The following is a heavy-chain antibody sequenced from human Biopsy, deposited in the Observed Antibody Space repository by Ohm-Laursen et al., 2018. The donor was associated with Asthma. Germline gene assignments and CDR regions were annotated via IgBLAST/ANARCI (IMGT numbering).Heavy chain of an antibody. CDR1: GGSINNFY. CDR3: SRGVDRVTGLRDHFDS. V-gene: IGHV4-59*01. J-gene: IGHJ4*02. CDR2: VYYSGST. D-gene: IGHD2-21*02. Sequence: GTLSLTCTVSGGSINNFYWSWIRQPPGKGLESIGHVYYSGSTNYNSSLKSRVTISIDASKNQFSLKLTSVTAADTAVYYCSRGVDRVTGLRDHFDSWGQGTLVTVSS.